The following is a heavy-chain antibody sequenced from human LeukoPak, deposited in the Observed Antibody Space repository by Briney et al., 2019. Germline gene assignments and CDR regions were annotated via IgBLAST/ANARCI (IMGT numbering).Heavy chain of an antibody. CDR1: GGSISSYY. CDR2: LFYSGST. J-gene: IGHJ3*02. Sequence: SETLSLTCTVSGGSISSYYWSWIRQPPGKGLEWIGYLFYSGSTNYNPSLKSRVTISVDTSKNQFSLKLSSVTAADTAVYYFARHRNFYDSSGYPDAFDIWGQGTMVTVSS. D-gene: IGHD3-22*01. CDR3: ARHRNFYDSSGYPDAFDI. V-gene: IGHV4-59*08.